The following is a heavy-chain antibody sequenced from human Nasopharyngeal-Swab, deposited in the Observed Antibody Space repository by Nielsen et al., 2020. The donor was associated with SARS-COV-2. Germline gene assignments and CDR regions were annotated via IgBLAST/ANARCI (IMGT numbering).Heavy chain of an antibody. J-gene: IGHJ4*02. CDR1: GYTFTSYG. D-gene: IGHD2-15*01. CDR2: ISAYNGNT. V-gene: IGHV1-18*01. CDR3: AREDRGYCSGGSCYKNFDY. Sequence: ASVKVSCKASGYTFTSYGISWVRQAPGQGLEWMGWISAYNGNTNYAQKLQGRVTMTTDTSTSTAYMELRSLRSDDTAVYYCAREDRGYCSGGSCYKNFDYRGQGNLVTVPS.